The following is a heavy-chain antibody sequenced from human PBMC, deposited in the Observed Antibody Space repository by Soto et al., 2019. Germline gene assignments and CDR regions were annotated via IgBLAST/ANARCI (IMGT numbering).Heavy chain of an antibody. D-gene: IGHD5-18*01. J-gene: IGHJ6*03. Sequence: GGSLRLSCAASGFTFSDYYMSWIRQAPGKGLEWVSYISSSGSTIYYADSVKGRFTISRDNAKNSLYLQMNSLRAEDTAVYYCAKGQPYYYYYMDVWGKGTTVTVSS. CDR3: AKGQPYYYYYMDV. CDR2: ISSSGSTI. CDR1: GFTFSDYY. V-gene: IGHV3-11*01.